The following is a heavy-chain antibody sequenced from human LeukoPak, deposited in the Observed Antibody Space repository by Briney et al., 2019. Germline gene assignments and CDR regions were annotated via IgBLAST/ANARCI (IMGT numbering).Heavy chain of an antibody. J-gene: IGHJ4*02. CDR3: ARDTIAADGDIDY. Sequence: AGSLRLSCAASGFTLGPYWMHWVRQAAGQRMEWVALISSVGSRTTYADSVKGRFTISRDNAKNTLYLQMNSLRVEDTAVYYCARDTIAADGDIDYWGQGALVAVSS. CDR1: GFTLGPYW. CDR2: ISSVGSRT. D-gene: IGHD6-13*01. V-gene: IGHV3-74*03.